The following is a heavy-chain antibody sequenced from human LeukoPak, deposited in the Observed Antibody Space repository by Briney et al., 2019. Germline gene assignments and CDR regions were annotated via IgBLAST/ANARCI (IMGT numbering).Heavy chain of an antibody. CDR1: GGSVSGYY. J-gene: IGHJ4*02. V-gene: IGHV4-34*01. CDR2: INHSGST. D-gene: IGHD1-26*01. CDR3: ARGGKYSGRGSDY. Sequence: SETLSLTCTVSGGSVSGYYWSWIRQPPGKGLEWIGEINHSGSTNYNPSLKSRVTISADTSKNQFSLKLSSVTAADTAVYYCARGGKYSGRGSDYWGQGTLVTVSS.